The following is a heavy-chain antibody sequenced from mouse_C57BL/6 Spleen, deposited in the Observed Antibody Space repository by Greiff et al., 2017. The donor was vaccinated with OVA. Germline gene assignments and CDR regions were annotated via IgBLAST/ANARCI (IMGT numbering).Heavy chain of an antibody. J-gene: IGHJ4*01. D-gene: IGHD3-1*01. Sequence: EVQRVESGGGLVKPGGSLKLSCAASGFTFSSYAMSWVRQTPEKRLEWVATISDGGSYTYYPDNVKGRFTISRDNAKNNLYLQMSHLKSEDTAMYYCARASGRDAMDYWGQGTSVTVSS. CDR3: ARASGRDAMDY. CDR2: ISDGGSYT. CDR1: GFTFSSYA. V-gene: IGHV5-4*01.